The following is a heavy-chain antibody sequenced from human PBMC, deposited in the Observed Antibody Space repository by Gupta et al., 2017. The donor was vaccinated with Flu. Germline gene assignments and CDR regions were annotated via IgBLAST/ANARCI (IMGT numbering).Heavy chain of an antibody. Sequence: EVQLVESGGGLVKPGGSLRLSCAASGFSFSYAYMNWVRQAPGKGLEGVGRLKSETDGGTADYAAPVKGRFTISRDDAKNTLWLQMNSLRTEDTAVYYCTTDSSGGITFDIWGQGTPVTVSA. CDR2: LKSETDGGTA. V-gene: IGHV3-15*01. D-gene: IGHD3-10*01. CDR3: TTDSSGGITFDI. CDR1: GFSFSYAY. J-gene: IGHJ3*02.